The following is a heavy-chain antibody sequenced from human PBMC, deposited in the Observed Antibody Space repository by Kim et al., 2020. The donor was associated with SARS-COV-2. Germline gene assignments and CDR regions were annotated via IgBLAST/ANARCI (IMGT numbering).Heavy chain of an antibody. CDR3: ARFLQGSWFDP. V-gene: IGHV4-59*01. J-gene: IGHJ5*02. CDR1: GGSISSYY. CDR2: IYYSGST. Sequence: SETLSLTCTVSGGSISSYYWSWIRQPPGKGLEWIGYIYYSGSTNYNPSLKSRVTISVDTSKNQFSLKLSSVTAADTAVYYCARFLQGSWFDPWGQGTLVTVSS. D-gene: IGHD3-10*01.